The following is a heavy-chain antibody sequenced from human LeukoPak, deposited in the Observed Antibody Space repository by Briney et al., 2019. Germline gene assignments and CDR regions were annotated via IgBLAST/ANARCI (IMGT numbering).Heavy chain of an antibody. V-gene: IGHV3-23*01. CDR3: AKGAELRFLEWLSNPKYYFDY. D-gene: IGHD3-3*01. J-gene: IGHJ4*02. Sequence: GGSLRLSCAASGFTFSSYAMSWVRQAPGKGLEWVSAISGSGGSTYYADSAKGRFTISRDNSKNTLYLQMNSLRAEDTAVYYCAKGAELRFLEWLSNPKYYFDYWGQGTLVTVSS. CDR1: GFTFSSYA. CDR2: ISGSGGST.